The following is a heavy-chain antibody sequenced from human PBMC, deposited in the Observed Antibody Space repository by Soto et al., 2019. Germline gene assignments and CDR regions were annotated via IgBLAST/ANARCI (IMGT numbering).Heavy chain of an antibody. CDR3: AKDDYDLWSGYGPGAFDI. CDR2: ISGSGGST. Sequence: GGSLRLSCAASGFTFSSYAMSWVRQAPGKGLEWVPAISGSGGSTYYADSVKGRFTISRDNSKNTLYLQMNSLRAEDTAVYYCAKDDYDLWSGYGPGAFDIWGQGTMVTVSS. D-gene: IGHD3-3*01. J-gene: IGHJ3*02. CDR1: GFTFSSYA. V-gene: IGHV3-23*01.